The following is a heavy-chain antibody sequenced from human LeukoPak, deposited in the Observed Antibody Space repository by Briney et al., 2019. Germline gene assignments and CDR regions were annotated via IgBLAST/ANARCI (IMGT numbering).Heavy chain of an antibody. CDR2: ISSSGSTI. Sequence: GGSLRLSCAAPGVTFSSYEMNWVRQAPGKGLGWVSYISSSGSTIYNADSVKGRFTISRDNAKNSLYLQMNSLRAEDTAVYYWARYRSPLDSWGQGTLVTVSS. V-gene: IGHV3-48*03. CDR3: ARYRSPLDS. D-gene: IGHD3-16*02. CDR1: GVTFSSYE. J-gene: IGHJ5*01.